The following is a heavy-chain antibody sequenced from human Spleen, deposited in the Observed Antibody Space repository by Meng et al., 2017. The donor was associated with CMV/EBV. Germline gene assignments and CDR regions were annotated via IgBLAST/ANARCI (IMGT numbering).Heavy chain of an antibody. CDR2: ISSSGSTI. V-gene: IGHV3-11*04. CDR3: AKRAKIAVAGNYYYYYYGMDV. Sequence: GGSLRLSCAASGFTFSDYYMNWIRQAPGKGLEWVSYISSSGSTIYYADSVKGRFTISRDNAKNSLYLQMNSLRAEDTAVYYCAKRAKIAVAGNYYYYYYGMDVWGQGTTVTVSS. J-gene: IGHJ6*02. CDR1: GFTFSDYY. D-gene: IGHD6-19*01.